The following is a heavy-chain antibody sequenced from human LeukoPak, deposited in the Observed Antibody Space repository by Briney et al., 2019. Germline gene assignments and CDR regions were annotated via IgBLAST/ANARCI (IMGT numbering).Heavy chain of an antibody. V-gene: IGHV1-18*01. CDR3: AVEAKGDCSSTSCSVDY. Sequence: GASVKVSCKASGYTFTSYGITWVRQAPGQGLEWMGWISAYNGNTNYAQKLQGRVTMTTDTSTSTAYMELRSLRSDDTAVYYCAVEAKGDCSSTSCSVDYWGQGTLVTVSS. D-gene: IGHD2-2*01. CDR1: GYTFTSYG. J-gene: IGHJ4*02. CDR2: ISAYNGNT.